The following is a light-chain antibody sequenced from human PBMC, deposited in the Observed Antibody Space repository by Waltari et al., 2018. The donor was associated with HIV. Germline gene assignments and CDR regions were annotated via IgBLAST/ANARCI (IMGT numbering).Light chain of an antibody. J-gene: IGLJ2*01. CDR2: DVN. CDR1: SSDVAGYSS. V-gene: IGLV2-11*01. CDR3: AAWDGSHVV. Sequence: QSALTQPRSVSGSPGQSVTISCIGTSSDVAGYSSVSWYQQHPGKAPKLIIYDVNKRPSGVPDRFSGSKSGNTASLTISGLQAEDEADYYCAAWDGSHVVFGGGTKLTVL.